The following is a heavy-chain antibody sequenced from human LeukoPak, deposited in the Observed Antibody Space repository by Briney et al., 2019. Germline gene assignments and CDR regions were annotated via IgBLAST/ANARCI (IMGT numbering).Heavy chain of an antibody. Sequence: GGSLRPSCAASGFTFSSYGMHCGRQAPGKGLEWVAFIRYDGSNKYYAASVKGRFTISRDNSKNTLYLQMNSLRAEDTAVYYCAKERDTAMVTIDYWGQGTLVSVSS. CDR3: AKERDTAMVTIDY. CDR1: GFTFSSYG. CDR2: IRYDGSNK. J-gene: IGHJ4*02. D-gene: IGHD5-18*01. V-gene: IGHV3-30*02.